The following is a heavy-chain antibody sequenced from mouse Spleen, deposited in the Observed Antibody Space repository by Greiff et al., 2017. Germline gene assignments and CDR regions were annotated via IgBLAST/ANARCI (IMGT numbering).Heavy chain of an antibody. CDR2: IDPEDGDT. CDR1: GFNIKDYY. D-gene: IGHD2-1*01. CDR3: ARAGDYGNRYWYFDV. V-gene: IGHV14-2*01. J-gene: IGHJ1*01. Sequence: VQLKESGAELVRPGASVKLSCTASGFNIKDYYMHWVKQRPEQGLEWIGRIDPEDGDTEYAPKFQGKATITADTSSNTAYLQLSSLTSEDTAVYYCARAGDYGNRYWYFDVWGAGTTVTVSS.